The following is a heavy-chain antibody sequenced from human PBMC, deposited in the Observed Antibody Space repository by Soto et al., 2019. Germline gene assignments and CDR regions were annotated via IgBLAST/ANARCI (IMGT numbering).Heavy chain of an antibody. CDR3: AREDRGYSYGYYYYYMDV. J-gene: IGHJ6*03. V-gene: IGHV1-18*01. Sequence: ASVKVSCKASGYTFTSYGISWVRQAPGQGLYWLVWFSAYNGNTNYAQKLQGRVTMTTDTSTSTAYMELRSLRSDDTAVFYCAREDRGYSYGYYYYYMDVWGKGTTVTVSS. D-gene: IGHD5-18*01. CDR1: GYTFTSYG. CDR2: FSAYNGNT.